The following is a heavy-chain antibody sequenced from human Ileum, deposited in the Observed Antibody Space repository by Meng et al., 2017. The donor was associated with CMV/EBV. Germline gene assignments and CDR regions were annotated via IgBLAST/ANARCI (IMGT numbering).Heavy chain of an antibody. Sequence: SVKVSCKASGDTPNSHSISWLREVPGQGVEWMGRIIPRVGIPNYIPKFQGKITISADKSTNTAYLEVTSLTSEDTAMYYCARGSQVVAGIEDHYLDYWGQGSRVT. CDR1: GDTPNSHS. J-gene: IGHJ4*02. CDR2: IIPRVGIP. V-gene: IGHV1-69*02. CDR3: ARGSQVVAGIEDHYLDY. D-gene: IGHD6-19*01.